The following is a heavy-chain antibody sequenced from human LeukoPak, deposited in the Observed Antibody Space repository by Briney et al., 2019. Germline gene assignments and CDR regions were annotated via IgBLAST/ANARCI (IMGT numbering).Heavy chain of an antibody. Sequence: GGSLRLSCAASGSTFGSHWMSWVRQAPGKGLEWVANIKEDGSENNYVDSVEGRFTISRDIAKNSLYLQMNSLRAEDTAVYYCARDLPPRPGYFDYWGQGALVTVSS. CDR3: ARDLPPRPGYFDY. CDR2: IKEDGSEN. J-gene: IGHJ4*02. V-gene: IGHV3-7*01. CDR1: GSTFGSHW.